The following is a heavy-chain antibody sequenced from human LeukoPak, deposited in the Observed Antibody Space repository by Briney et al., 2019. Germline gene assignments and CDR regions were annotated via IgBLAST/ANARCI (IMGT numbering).Heavy chain of an antibody. J-gene: IGHJ5*02. CDR1: GLTFSGYA. CDR2: ISRSGDNA. D-gene: IGHD3-22*01. Sequence: QPGGSLRLSCAASGLTFSGYAMTWVRQAPGKGLEWVSAISRSGDNAYYADSVKGRFTISRDNSKNTLYLQMNSLRVEDTAVYYCAKYVTMIVVISRFDPWGQGTLVTVSS. V-gene: IGHV3-23*01. CDR3: AKYVTMIVVISRFDP.